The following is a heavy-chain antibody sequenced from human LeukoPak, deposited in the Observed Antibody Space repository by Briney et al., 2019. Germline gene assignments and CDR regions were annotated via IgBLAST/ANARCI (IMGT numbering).Heavy chain of an antibody. CDR2: ISSSSSYI. J-gene: IGHJ4*02. D-gene: IGHD3-16*01. CDR3: AREWSQLGELDY. CDR1: GFTFSSYS. Sequence: GGSLRLSYAASGFTFSSYSMNWVRQAPGKGLEWVSSISSSSSYIYYADSVKGRFTISRDNAKNSLYLQMNSLRAEDTAVYYCAREWSQLGELDYWGQGTLVTVSS. V-gene: IGHV3-21*01.